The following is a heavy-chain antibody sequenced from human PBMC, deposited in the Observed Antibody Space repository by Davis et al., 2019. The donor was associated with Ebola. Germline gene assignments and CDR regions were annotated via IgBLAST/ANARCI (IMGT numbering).Heavy chain of an antibody. CDR2: ISSSGGTT. CDR1: GFTFTANS. J-gene: IGHJ4*02. Sequence: PGGSLRLSCITSGFTFTANSMNWVRQAPGKGLEWISYISSSGGTTYYADFVQGRFTISRDNAKKSLYLQMNSLRDEDTAVYYCVRASSGSYYSVFDNWDQGSLVTVTS. D-gene: IGHD1-26*01. CDR3: VRASSGSYYSVFDN. V-gene: IGHV3-48*02.